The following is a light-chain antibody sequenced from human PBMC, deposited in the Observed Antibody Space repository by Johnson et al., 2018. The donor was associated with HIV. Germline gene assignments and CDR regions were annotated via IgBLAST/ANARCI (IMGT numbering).Light chain of an antibody. CDR3: GTWDSSLSAHV. J-gene: IGLJ1*01. CDR1: SSNIGNNY. V-gene: IGLV1-51*01. Sequence: QSVLTQPPSVYAAPGQKVTISCSGSSSNIGNNYVSWYQQLPGTAPKLLIYDNNKRPSGIPDRFSGSKSGTSATLGITVLQTGDEADYYCGTWDSSLSAHVFGTGTKVTVL. CDR2: DNN.